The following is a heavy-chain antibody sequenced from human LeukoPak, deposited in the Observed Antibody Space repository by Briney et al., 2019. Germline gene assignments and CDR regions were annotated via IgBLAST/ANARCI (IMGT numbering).Heavy chain of an antibody. D-gene: IGHD2-15*01. V-gene: IGHV3-30*18. CDR2: ISYDGGKE. Sequence: GGSLRLSCAASGFTFSTYGMHWVRQAPGKGLEWVALISYDGGKEYYADSVKGRFTISRDNSKSTLYLQMNSLRAEDTAVYYCAKNSGGGCYWGVDYWGQGTLVTVSS. CDR3: AKNSGGGCYWGVDY. CDR1: GFTFSTYG. J-gene: IGHJ4*02.